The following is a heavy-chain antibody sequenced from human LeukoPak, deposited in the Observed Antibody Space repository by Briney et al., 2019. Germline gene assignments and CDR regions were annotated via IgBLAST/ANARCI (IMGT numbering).Heavy chain of an antibody. Sequence: SQTLSLTCAISGDSVSSNSAAWNWIRQSPSRGLEWLGRTYYRSNWYSEYAVSVESRITIKADTSQNQFSLQLNSVTPDDTAVYDCAKAYLVAAGSKCFDPWGQGTLVTVSS. J-gene: IGHJ5*02. CDR2: TYYRSNWYS. CDR1: GDSVSSNSAA. D-gene: IGHD6-13*01. CDR3: AKAYLVAAGSKCFDP. V-gene: IGHV6-1*01.